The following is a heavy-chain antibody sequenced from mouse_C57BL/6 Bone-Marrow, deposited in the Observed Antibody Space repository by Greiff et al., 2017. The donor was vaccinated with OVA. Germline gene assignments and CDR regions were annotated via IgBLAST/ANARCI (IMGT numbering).Heavy chain of an antibody. J-gene: IGHJ4*01. Sequence: VKLMESDAELVQPGASVTISCKVSGYTFTDHTIHWMQQRPEQGLALIGYIYPRDGSTKYNEKFKGKATLTADKSSSTAYMQLNSLTSEDSAVYFCARESLLEYAMDYWGQGTSVTVSS. CDR1: GYTFTDHT. V-gene: IGHV1-78*01. D-gene: IGHD2-10*01. CDR2: IYPRDGST. CDR3: ARESLLEYAMDY.